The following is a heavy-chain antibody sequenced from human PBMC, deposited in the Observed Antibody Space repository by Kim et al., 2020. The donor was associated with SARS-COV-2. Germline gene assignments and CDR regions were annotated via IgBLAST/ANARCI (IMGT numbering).Heavy chain of an antibody. Sequence: SETLSLTCAVFGGSFRDYYCSWIRQSPGRGLEWIGDIGHSGRTNYNPSLKSRLTISVETSSNQFSLTLRSVTAADSAVYYCARGRTDFDIWGQGTVVTVS. CDR2: IGHSGRT. CDR3: ARGRTDFDI. CDR1: GGSFRDYY. D-gene: IGHD1-1*01. V-gene: IGHV4-34*01. J-gene: IGHJ3*02.